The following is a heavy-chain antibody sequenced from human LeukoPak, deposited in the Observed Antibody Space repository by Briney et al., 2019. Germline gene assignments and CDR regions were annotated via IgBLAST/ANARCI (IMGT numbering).Heavy chain of an antibody. CDR1: GGTFSSYA. Sequence: ASVKVSCKASGGTFSSYAISWVRQAPGQGLEWMAWISAYNGNTNYGKKLQGRVTMTTDTSTSTAYMELRSLRSDDTAVYYCARDRYDFWGGQGNYYMDVWGKGTTVTVSS. J-gene: IGHJ6*03. D-gene: IGHD3-3*01. V-gene: IGHV1-18*01. CDR3: ARDRYDFWGGQGNYYMDV. CDR2: ISAYNGNT.